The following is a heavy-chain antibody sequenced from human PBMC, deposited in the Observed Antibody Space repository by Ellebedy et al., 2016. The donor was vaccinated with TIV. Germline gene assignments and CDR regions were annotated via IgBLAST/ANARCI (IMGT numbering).Heavy chain of an antibody. D-gene: IGHD3-22*01. CDR3: AMESDSSGQYLYDAFDI. J-gene: IGHJ3*02. CDR2: ITESGGNT. Sequence: PGGSLRLSCAASGLTFSSHAMSWVRQAPGKGLEWVSSITESGGNTYYADSVEGRFTISRDNSKSTLHLQMNSLRADDTAVYYCAMESDSSGQYLYDAFDIWGQGTTVTVSS. V-gene: IGHV3-23*01. CDR1: GLTFSSHA.